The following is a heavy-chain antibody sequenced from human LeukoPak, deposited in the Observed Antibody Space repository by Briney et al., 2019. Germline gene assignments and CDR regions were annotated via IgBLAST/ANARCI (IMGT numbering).Heavy chain of an antibody. Sequence: PSETLSLTCAVYGGSFSGCYWSWIRQPPGKGLEWIGEVHYSGSANYNPSLKSRVTMSVDTSKNQFSLKLSSVTAADTAVYCCAREGSLGYCSSTSCYATRGPHWFDPWGQGTLVTVSS. CDR2: VHYSGSA. J-gene: IGHJ5*02. D-gene: IGHD2-2*01. CDR1: GGSFSGCY. V-gene: IGHV4-34*01. CDR3: AREGSLGYCSSTSCYATRGPHWFDP.